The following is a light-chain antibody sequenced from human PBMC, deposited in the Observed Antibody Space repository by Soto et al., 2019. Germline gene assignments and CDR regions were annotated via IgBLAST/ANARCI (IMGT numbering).Light chain of an antibody. CDR3: QQRSTWPRS. CDR1: HCVSSY. V-gene: IGKV3-11*01. CDR2: DAS. J-gene: IGKJ3*01. Sequence: EIVLTQSPATLSLSPGERATLSCRASHCVSSYLAWYQQKPGQAPRLLIHDASNRATGIPARFSGSGSGTVFTLTISSIEPEGFAVNCSQQRSTWPRSFGTGTKLDIK.